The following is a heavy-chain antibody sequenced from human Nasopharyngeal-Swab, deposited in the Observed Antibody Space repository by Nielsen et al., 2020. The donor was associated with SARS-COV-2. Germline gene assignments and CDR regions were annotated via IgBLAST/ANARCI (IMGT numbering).Heavy chain of an antibody. J-gene: IGHJ4*02. CDR2: IKQDGSEK. CDR3: ARDASRGYSYGHFDY. Sequence: GESLKISCAASGFTFSSYWMSWVRQAPGKGLEWVANIKQDGSEKYYVDSVKGRFTISRDNAKNSLYLQMSSLRAEDTAVYYCARDASRGYSYGHFDYWGQGTLVTVSS. V-gene: IGHV3-7*01. D-gene: IGHD5-18*01. CDR1: GFTFSSYW.